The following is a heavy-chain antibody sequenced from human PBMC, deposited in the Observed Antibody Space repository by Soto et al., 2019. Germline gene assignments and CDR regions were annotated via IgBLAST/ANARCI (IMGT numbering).Heavy chain of an antibody. J-gene: IGHJ5*02. V-gene: IGHV4-59*12. D-gene: IGHD1-1*01. CDR3: ARGPTPPPTKKKNSWFDP. Sequence: LSLTCTVSGGSISSYYWSWIRQPPGKGLEWIGYIYYSGSTNYNPSLKSRVTISVDTSKNQFSLKLSSVTAADTAVYYCARGPTPPPTKKKNSWFDPWGQGTLVTVSS. CDR1: GGSISSYY. CDR2: IYYSGST.